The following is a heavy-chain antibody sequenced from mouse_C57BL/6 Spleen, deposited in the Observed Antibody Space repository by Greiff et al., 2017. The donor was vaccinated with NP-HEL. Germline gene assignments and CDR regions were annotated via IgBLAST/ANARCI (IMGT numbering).Heavy chain of an antibody. V-gene: IGHV1-50*01. CDR1: GYTFTSYW. CDR2: IDPSDSYT. CDR3: ARGGDYVFDY. D-gene: IGHD2-4*01. Sequence: QVQLKQPGAELVKPGASVKLSCKASGYTFTSYWMQWVKQRPGQGLEWIGEIDPSDSYTNYNQKFKGKATLTVDTSSSTAYMQLSSLTSEDSAVYYCARGGDYVFDYWGQGTTLTVSS. J-gene: IGHJ2*01.